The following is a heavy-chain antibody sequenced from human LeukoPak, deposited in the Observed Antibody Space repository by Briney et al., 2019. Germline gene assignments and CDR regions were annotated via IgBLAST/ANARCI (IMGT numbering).Heavy chain of an antibody. V-gene: IGHV1-18*01. Sequence: ASVKVSCKASGYTFTSYGISWVRQAPGQGLEWMGWISTYNGDTNYPQKLQGRVTMTTDTSTSTVYMELSSLRSEDTAVYYCARVSVSSDDYWGQGTLVTVSS. D-gene: IGHD2/OR15-2a*01. CDR1: GYTFTSYG. CDR3: ARVSVSSDDY. CDR2: ISTYNGDT. J-gene: IGHJ4*02.